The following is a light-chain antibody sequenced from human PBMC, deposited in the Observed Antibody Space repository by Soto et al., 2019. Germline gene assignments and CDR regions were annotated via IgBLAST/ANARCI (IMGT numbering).Light chain of an antibody. Sequence: DIQMTQSPYTLSGSVGDRVTITCRASQTISSWLAWYQQKPGKAPKLLIYDASSVESGVPLRFRGSGSGTEFTLTISSLQPDDFASYYCQQDNPYSPWTFGQGTKVDIK. CDR1: QTISSW. V-gene: IGKV1-5*01. J-gene: IGKJ1*01. CDR3: QQDNPYSPWT. CDR2: DAS.